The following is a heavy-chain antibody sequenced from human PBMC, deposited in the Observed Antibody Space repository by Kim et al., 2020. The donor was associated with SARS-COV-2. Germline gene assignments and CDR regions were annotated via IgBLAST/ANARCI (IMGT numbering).Heavy chain of an antibody. J-gene: IGHJ3*02. V-gene: IGHV3-23*01. D-gene: IGHD3-9*01. CDR3: AKDRSGYPSVDAFDI. Sequence: SVKGRFTSSRDNSKNTLYLQMNSLRAEDTAVYYCAKDRSGYPSVDAFDIWGQGTMVTVSS.